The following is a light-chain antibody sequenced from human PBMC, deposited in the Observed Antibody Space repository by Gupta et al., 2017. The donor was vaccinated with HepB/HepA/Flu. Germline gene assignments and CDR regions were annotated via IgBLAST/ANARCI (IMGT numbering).Light chain of an antibody. V-gene: IGLV10-54*04. CDR2: RNN. CDR1: SNNVGYEG. Sequence: QAGLTQPPSVSKALTQTATLTCTGHSNNVGYEGATWLQQHQGHPPKVLSYRNNKRPSGISERVSASRSGNTASLTITELQPEDEADYYCSAWDSSLNVWVFGGGTTLTVL. CDR3: SAWDSSLNVWV. J-gene: IGLJ3*02.